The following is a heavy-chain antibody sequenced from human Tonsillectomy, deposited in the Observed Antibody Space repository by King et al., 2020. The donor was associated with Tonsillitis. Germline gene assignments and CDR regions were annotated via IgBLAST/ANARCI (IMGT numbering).Heavy chain of an antibody. J-gene: IGHJ6*02. D-gene: IGHD3-22*01. CDR2: MNPNSGGT. Sequence: VQLVESGAEVKKPGASVKVSCKASGYTFTGYYMHWVRQAPGQGLEWMGWMNPNSGGTNLAQKFQGRVTMTRDTSISTAYIDLSRLRSDDTAVYYCARVPSRRPLSYDRSGLQMSDYYYGLDVWGQGTTVTVS. CDR1: GYTFTGYY. V-gene: IGHV1-2*02. CDR3: ARVPSRRPLSYDRSGLQMSDYYYGLDV.